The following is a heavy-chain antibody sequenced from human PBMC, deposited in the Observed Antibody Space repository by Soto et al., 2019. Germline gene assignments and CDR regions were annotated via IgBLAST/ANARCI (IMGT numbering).Heavy chain of an antibody. CDR3: ARDALGYCSGGSCYSTGIAVAGLDY. Sequence: GASVKVSCKASGYTFTGYYMHWVRQAPGQGLEWMGWINPNSGGTNYAQKFQGWVTMTRDTSISTAYMELSRLRSDDTAVYYCARDALGYCSGGSCYSTGIAVAGLDYWGQEPWSPSPQ. J-gene: IGHJ4*01. D-gene: IGHD2-15*01. CDR1: GYTFTGYY. V-gene: IGHV1-2*04. CDR2: INPNSGGT.